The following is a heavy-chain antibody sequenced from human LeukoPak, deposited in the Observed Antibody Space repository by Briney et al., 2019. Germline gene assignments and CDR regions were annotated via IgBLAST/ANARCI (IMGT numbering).Heavy chain of an antibody. J-gene: IGHJ4*02. D-gene: IGHD4-23*01. CDR2: ISYDGSNK. CDR3: TTSYGVKRRGDY. CDR1: GFTFSSYG. Sequence: PGRSLRLSCAASGFTFSSYGMHRVRQAPGKGLEWVAVISYDGSNKYYADSVEGRFTISRDNSKNTLYLQMNSLKTEDTAVYYCTTSYGVKRRGDYWGQGTLVTVSP. V-gene: IGHV3-30*03.